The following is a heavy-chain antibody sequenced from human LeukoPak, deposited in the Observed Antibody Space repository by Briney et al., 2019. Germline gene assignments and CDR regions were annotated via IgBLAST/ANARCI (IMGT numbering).Heavy chain of an antibody. CDR1: GYTFTGYY. J-gene: IGHJ3*01. CDR2: INPDSGGT. D-gene: IGHD2/OR15-2a*01. CDR3: ARTFYDTLDSDAFDF. Sequence: ASVRVSCKASGYTFTGYYMHWVRQAPGQGLEWMGWINPDSGGTNNAQKFQGRVTMTRDTSISTAYMELSRLRSDDTAVYYCARTFYDTLDSDAFDFWGQGTMVIVSS. V-gene: IGHV1-2*02.